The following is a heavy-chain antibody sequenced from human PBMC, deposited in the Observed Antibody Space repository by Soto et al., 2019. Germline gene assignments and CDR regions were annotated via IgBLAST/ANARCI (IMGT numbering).Heavy chain of an antibody. Sequence: QVQLVQSGAEVKKPGSSVKVSCKASGGTFSSYDISWVRQAPGQGLEWMGGIIPIFGTANYAQKFQGRVTITADESTSTAYMELSSLRSEDTAVYYCASWLWGYYDSSGQGYWGQGTLVTVSS. CDR3: ASWLWGYYDSSGQGY. J-gene: IGHJ4*02. D-gene: IGHD3-22*01. V-gene: IGHV1-69*01. CDR1: GGTFSSYD. CDR2: IIPIFGTA.